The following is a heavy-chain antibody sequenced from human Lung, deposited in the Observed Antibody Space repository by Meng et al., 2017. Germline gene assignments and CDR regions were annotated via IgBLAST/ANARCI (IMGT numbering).Heavy chain of an antibody. V-gene: IGHV1-2*06. CDR1: GYNFPDSY. CDR3: ARDEDISAAGKLFGDY. D-gene: IGHD6-25*01. CDR2: INPKSGDT. Sequence: QVQLRHSGVKVKKPGASVKVSCKPSGYNFPDSYIHWVRRAPGQGLEWMGRINPKSGDTHYAQKFQTRVTMTGDTSISTAYMELSGLRSDDTAMYYCARDEDISAAGKLFGDYWGQGTLVTVSS. J-gene: IGHJ4*02.